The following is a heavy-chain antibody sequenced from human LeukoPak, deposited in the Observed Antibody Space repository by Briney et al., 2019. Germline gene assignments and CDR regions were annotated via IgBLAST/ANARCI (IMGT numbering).Heavy chain of an antibody. CDR1: GFTVSSNY. CDR2: IYDSGTT. V-gene: IGHV3-53*01. D-gene: IGHD6-19*01. Sequence: GGSLRLSCAASGFTVSSNYMSWVRQAPGKGLEWVSVIYDSGTTYYADSVKGRFLIFRNTSKNTVDLQMNSLRVEDTAVYYCAGRRSSGWYAYWGQGTLVTVSS. CDR3: AGRRSSGWYAY. J-gene: IGHJ4*02.